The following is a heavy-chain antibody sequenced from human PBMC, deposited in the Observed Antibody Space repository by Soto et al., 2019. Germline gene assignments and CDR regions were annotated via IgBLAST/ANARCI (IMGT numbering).Heavy chain of an antibody. J-gene: IGHJ4*02. CDR1: GCSISSTFW. D-gene: IGHD6-13*01. CDR3: AKAPAFIAAAGNGGGLN. V-gene: IGHV4-4*02. CDR2: VYHTGST. Sequence: SETLSLTCAVSGCSISSTFWWTWVRQTPGKGLEWIGEVYHTGSTRYNPSLRSRVTISVDKPNNQFSLKLTSMTGADTAVYYCAKAPAFIAAAGNGGGLNWGQGTLVTVSS.